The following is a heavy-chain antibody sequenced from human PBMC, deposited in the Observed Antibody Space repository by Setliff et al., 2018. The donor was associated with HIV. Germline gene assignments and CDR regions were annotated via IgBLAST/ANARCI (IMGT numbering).Heavy chain of an antibody. CDR2: ISSSSSYM. J-gene: IGHJ6*02. V-gene: IGHV3-21*03. CDR1: GFAFSTYN. D-gene: IGHD5-12*01. CDR3: IRGPWRTGMDV. Sequence: PGGSLRLSCAASGFAFSTYNMNWVRQAPGKGLEWVSSISSSSSYMYYADSLKGRFTLSRDDSKSVAYLQMNSLKTDDTAVYYCIRGPWRTGMDVWGQGTTVTVSS.